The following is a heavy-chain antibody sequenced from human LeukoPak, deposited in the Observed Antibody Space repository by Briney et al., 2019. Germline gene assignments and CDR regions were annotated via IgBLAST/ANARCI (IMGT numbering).Heavy chain of an antibody. D-gene: IGHD3-22*01. J-gene: IGHJ4*02. CDR2: IIPIFGTA. CDR3: ARRGESNYYDSSTTDY. CDR1: GGTFSSYA. Sequence: SVKVSCKASGGTFSSYAISWVRQAPGQGLEWMGGIIPIFGTANYAQKFQGRVTITADESTSTAYMELSRLRSDDTAVYYCARRGESNYYDSSTTDYWGQGTLVTVSS. V-gene: IGHV1-69*13.